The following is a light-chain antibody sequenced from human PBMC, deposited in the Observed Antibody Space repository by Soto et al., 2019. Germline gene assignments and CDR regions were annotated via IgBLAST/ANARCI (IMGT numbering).Light chain of an antibody. CDR3: QQYGSSPWT. CDR1: QSVTNTY. V-gene: IGKV3-20*01. Sequence: EAVLTQSPGTLSLSPGDRATLSCRASQSVTNTYLAWYQQKPGQAPRLLMYAASSRATGIPDRFSGSGSGTDFTLTISRLEPEDFAVYYCQQYGSSPWTFGQGTKVDI. J-gene: IGKJ1*01. CDR2: AAS.